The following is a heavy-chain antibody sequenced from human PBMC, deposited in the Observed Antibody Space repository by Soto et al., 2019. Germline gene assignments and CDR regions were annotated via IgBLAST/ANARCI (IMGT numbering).Heavy chain of an antibody. Sequence: EVQLVESGGGLVQPGRSLRLSCAASGFTFDDYAMHWVRQAPGKGLEWVSGISWNSGSRGYADSVKGRFTISRDNAKNSLYLQMNSLRAEDTALYYCAKDTDEYQLLFMGFDPWGQGTLVTVSS. CDR2: ISWNSGSR. CDR1: GFTFDDYA. J-gene: IGHJ5*02. CDR3: AKDTDEYQLLFMGFDP. V-gene: IGHV3-9*01. D-gene: IGHD2-2*01.